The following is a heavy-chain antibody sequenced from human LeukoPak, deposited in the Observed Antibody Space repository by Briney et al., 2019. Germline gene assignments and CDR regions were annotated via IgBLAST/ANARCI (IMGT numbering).Heavy chain of an antibody. J-gene: IGHJ4*02. V-gene: IGHV3-23*01. CDR3: AKFLQLRYFDPDDY. CDR2: ISGSGGST. CDR1: GFTFSSYA. Sequence: PGGSLRLSCAASGFTFSSYATSWVRQAPGKGLEWVSAISGSGGSTYYADSVKGRFTISRDNSKNTLYLQMNSLRAEDTAVYYCAKFLQLRYFDPDDYWGQGTLVTVSS. D-gene: IGHD3-9*01.